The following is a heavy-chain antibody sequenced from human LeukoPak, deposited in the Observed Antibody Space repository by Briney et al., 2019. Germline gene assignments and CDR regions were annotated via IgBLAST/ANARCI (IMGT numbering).Heavy chain of an antibody. J-gene: IGHJ4*02. CDR2: IKSKTDGGTT. V-gene: IGHV3-15*01. CDR3: TTLYYDILTGFY. Sequence: PGGSLRLSCAASGFTFSNAWMSWVRQAPGKGLEWVDRIKSKTDGGTTDYAAPVKGRFTISRDDSKNTLYLQMNSLKTEDTAVYYCTTLYYDILTGFYWGQGTLVTVSS. D-gene: IGHD3-9*01. CDR1: GFTFSNAW.